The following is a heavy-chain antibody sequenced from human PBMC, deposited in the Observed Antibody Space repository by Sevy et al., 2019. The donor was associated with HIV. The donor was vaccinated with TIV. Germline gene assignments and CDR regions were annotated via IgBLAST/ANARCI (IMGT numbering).Heavy chain of an antibody. J-gene: IGHJ4*02. CDR2: IYSGGTT. V-gene: IGHV3-53*01. Sequence: WGSLRLSCAAPGFTVSTSYMTWVRQAPGKGLESVSVIYSGGTTYYADSMKGRFTISRDNSKNTLYLQMNSLRAEDTAVYYCARVWLNSGVFWGQGTLVTVSS. D-gene: IGHD1-26*01. CDR1: GFTVSTSY. CDR3: ARVWLNSGVF.